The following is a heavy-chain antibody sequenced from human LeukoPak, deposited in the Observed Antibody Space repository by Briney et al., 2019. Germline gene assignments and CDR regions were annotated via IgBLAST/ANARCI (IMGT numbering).Heavy chain of an antibody. V-gene: IGHV3-11*05. Sequence: PGGSPRLSCAASGFTFSDSYMSWIRQAAGKGLEWISYISSTSSHTNYADSVKGRFTISRDNAKRSLYLQMNSLRAKDTAVYYCARGSARWFDPWGQGTLVTVSS. J-gene: IGHJ5*02. CDR3: ARGSARWFDP. CDR1: GFTFSDSY. CDR2: ISSTSSHT.